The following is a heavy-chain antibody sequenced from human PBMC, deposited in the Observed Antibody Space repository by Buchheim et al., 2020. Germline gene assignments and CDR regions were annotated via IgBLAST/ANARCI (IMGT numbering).Heavy chain of an antibody. CDR1: GFIFSINA. D-gene: IGHD3-10*01. V-gene: IGHV3-23*01. CDR3: ARERGVPLDYYMDV. J-gene: IGHJ6*03. Sequence: EVQLLESGGGLVQPGGSLRLSCAASGFIFSINAMSWVRQAPGKGLEWVSGISGSGDSTYYADSVKGRVTISRDNSKNTLFLQMNSLRAEDTAVYYCARERGVPLDYYMDVWGKGTT. CDR2: ISGSGDST.